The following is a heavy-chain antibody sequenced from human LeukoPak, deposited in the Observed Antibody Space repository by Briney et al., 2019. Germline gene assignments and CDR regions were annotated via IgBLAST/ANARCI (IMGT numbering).Heavy chain of an antibody. CDR1: GFTFSSYS. CDR3: ARDPFGRDSGSYP. D-gene: IGHD1-26*01. J-gene: IGHJ5*02. CDR2: ISSSSSYI. Sequence: PGGSLRLSCAASGFTFSSYSMNWVRQAPGKGLEWVSSISSSSSYIYYADSVKGRFTISRDNAENSLYLQMNSLRAEDTAVYYCARDPFGRDSGSYPWGQGTLVTVSS. V-gene: IGHV3-21*01.